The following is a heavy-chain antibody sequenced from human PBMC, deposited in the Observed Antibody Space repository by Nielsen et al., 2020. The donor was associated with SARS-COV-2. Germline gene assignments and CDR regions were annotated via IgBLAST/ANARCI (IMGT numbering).Heavy chain of an antibody. CDR1: GLTLTTDA. CDR2: ISGSSGST. V-gene: IGHV3-23*01. D-gene: IGHD5-18*01. Sequence: GESLTLTCAVYGLTLTTDAMSCIPGAPGKGLEWVSAISGSSGSTYYADSVKGRFTISRDNSKNTLYLQMNSLRAEDTAVYYCAKGGGYSYGYPFDYWGQGTLVTVSS. J-gene: IGHJ4*02. CDR3: AKGGGYSYGYPFDY.